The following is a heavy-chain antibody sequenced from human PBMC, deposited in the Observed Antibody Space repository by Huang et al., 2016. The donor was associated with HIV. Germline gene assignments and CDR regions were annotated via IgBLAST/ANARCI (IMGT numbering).Heavy chain of an antibody. CDR2: SYPGNSNT. Sequence: EVQLVQSGVEVKKPGESLKISCKGSGFSFTSYWIGWVRQMPGKGLEWMGISYPGNSNTFDSPAFQGQVTISADKYTRTAYLQWSSLKASDSAIYYCAIHDSNDFTFDDWGQGTLVAVSS. CDR3: AIHDSNDFTFDD. D-gene: IGHD5-18*01. V-gene: IGHV5-51*03. J-gene: IGHJ4*02. CDR1: GFSFTSYW.